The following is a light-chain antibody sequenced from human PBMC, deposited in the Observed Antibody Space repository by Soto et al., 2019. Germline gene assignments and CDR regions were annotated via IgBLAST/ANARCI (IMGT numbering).Light chain of an antibody. CDR3: QTWGPGFQV. J-gene: IGLJ2*01. V-gene: IGLV4-69*01. Sequence: QSVLTQSPSASASLGASVKLTCTLSSGHNTYTVAWHQQQPGKGPRYLMKLNSDGSHNRGDGILDRFSGSSSGAERYLTISCLQSDDEADYYCQTWGPGFQVFGGGTKVTVL. CDR2: LNSDGSH. CDR1: SGHNTYT.